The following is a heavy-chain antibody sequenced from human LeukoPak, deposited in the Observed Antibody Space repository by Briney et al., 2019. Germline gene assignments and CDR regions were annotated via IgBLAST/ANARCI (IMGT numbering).Heavy chain of an antibody. CDR3: ARNDYLED. V-gene: IGHV3-74*01. CDR2: IKSDGSST. CDR1: GGSFSGFYW. Sequence: ETLSLTCAVYGGSFSGFYWMHWVRQAPGKGLVWVSRIKSDGSSTSYADSVKGRFTIARDNAKNTLYLQMNSLRPEDTAVYYCARNDYLEDWGQGTLVTVPS. J-gene: IGHJ1*01.